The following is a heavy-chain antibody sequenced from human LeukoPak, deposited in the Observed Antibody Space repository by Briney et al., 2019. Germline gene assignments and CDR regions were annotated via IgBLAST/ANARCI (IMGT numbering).Heavy chain of an antibody. V-gene: IGHV4-34*01. CDR2: INHSGST. D-gene: IGHD6-19*01. CDR1: GGSFSGYY. J-gene: IGHJ4*02. Sequence: SETLSLTCAVYGGSFSGYYWSWIRQPPGKGLEWIGEINHSGSTNYNPSLKSRVTISVDTSKNQFSLQLSSVTAADTAVYYCARAPYSSGWYNYWGQGTLVTVSS. CDR3: ARAPYSSGWYNY.